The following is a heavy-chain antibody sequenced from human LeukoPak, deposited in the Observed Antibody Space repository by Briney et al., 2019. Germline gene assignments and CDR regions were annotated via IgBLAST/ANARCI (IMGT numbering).Heavy chain of an antibody. CDR3: ARGMFEMGMDV. D-gene: IGHD5-24*01. J-gene: IGHJ6*03. CDR1: GFMFTIYS. Sequence: GGSLRLSCAASGFMFTIYSMNWVRQAPGTGLECVAYISGSSDTVYYADSVKGRFAISRDNAKNSLYLQMNNLTVEDTAVYYCARGMFEMGMDVWGKGTTVTVSS. V-gene: IGHV3-48*01. CDR2: ISGSSDTV.